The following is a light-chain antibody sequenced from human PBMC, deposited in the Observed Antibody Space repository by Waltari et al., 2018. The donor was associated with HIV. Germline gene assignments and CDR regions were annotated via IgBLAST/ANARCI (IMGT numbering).Light chain of an antibody. CDR2: AAS. CDR1: QGIRNH. J-gene: IGKJ1*01. V-gene: IGKV1-17*01. CDR3: LQDKTFPRT. Sequence: DIQMTQSPSSLSASVGDRVTITCRASQGIRNHLAWFQQKPGKAPKRLIFAASSLQGGVPSRFGGSRSGTEFTLTVNSLQPEDFATYFCLQDKTFPRTFGQGTKVEVK.